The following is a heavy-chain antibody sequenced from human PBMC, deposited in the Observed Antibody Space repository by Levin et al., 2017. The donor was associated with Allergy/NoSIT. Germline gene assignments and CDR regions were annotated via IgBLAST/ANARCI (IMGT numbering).Heavy chain of an antibody. J-gene: IGHJ6*03. CDR2: IKQDGSEK. CDR1: GFTFSSYW. Sequence: GESLKISCAASGFTFSSYWMSWVRQAPGKGLEWVANIKQDGSEKYYVDSVKGRFTISRDNAKNSLYLQMNSLRAEDTAVYYCAREGYDFWTRYYYYYMDVWGKGTTVTVSS. V-gene: IGHV3-7*03. CDR3: AREGYDFWTRYYYYYMDV. D-gene: IGHD3-3*01.